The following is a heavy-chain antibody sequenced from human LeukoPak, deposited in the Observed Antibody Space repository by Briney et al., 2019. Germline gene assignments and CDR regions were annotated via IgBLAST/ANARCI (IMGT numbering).Heavy chain of an antibody. J-gene: IGHJ4*02. CDR2: ISGSGGST. Sequence: HPGGSLRLSCAASGFTFSSYAMSWVRQAPGKGLEWVSSISGSGGSTYYTDSVKGRFTISRDNSKNTLYLQMNSLRAGDTAVYYCTKEHDYSNYYYFDYWGQGTLVTVSS. CDR1: GFTFSSYA. CDR3: TKEHDYSNYYYFDY. D-gene: IGHD4-11*01. V-gene: IGHV3-23*01.